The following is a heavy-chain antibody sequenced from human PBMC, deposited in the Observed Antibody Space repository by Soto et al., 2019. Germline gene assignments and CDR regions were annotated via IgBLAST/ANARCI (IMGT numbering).Heavy chain of an antibody. J-gene: IGHJ4*02. V-gene: IGHV3-48*02. CDR1: GFTFSSYA. CDR2: ISSGSNTI. CDR3: ARVGYSSPFDY. Sequence: EVQLLESGGGLVQPGGSLRLSCAASGFTFSSYAMSWVRQAPGKGLEWVSYISSGSNTIYYADSVKGRFTISRDNAKNSLYLQTNSLRDEDTAVYYCARVGYSSPFDYWGQGTLLTVSS. D-gene: IGHD5-18*01.